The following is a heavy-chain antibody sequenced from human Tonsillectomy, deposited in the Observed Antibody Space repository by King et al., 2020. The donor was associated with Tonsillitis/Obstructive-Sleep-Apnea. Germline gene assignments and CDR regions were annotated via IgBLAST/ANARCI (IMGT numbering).Heavy chain of an antibody. Sequence: VQLVESGGDLVQPGGSLILSCPAPGFTFSSNYMNWFRQAPGTGLEWVSVIHTVGTTYYADSLKGRFTISRHNSKNTLYLQMNSLRPEDTAVYYCARGGYGDYIRPDYYYMDVWGKGTTVTVSS. CDR3: ARGGYGDYIRPDYYYMDV. CDR2: IHTVGTT. V-gene: IGHV3-53*04. J-gene: IGHJ6*03. D-gene: IGHD4-17*01. CDR1: GFTFSSNY.